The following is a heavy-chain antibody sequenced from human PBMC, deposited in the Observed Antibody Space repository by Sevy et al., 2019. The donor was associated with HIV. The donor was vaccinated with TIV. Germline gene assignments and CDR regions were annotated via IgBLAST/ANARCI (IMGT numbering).Heavy chain of an antibody. CDR1: GFTFDDYA. Sequence: GGSLRLSCAASGFTFDDYAMHWVRQAPGKGLEWVSGISWNSGSIGYVDSVKGRFTISRDKAKNSLYLQMNSLRAEDTALYYCAKDNRMRGSYADYWGQGTLVTVSS. D-gene: IGHD5-18*01. J-gene: IGHJ4*02. CDR2: ISWNSGSI. V-gene: IGHV3-9*01. CDR3: AKDNRMRGSYADY.